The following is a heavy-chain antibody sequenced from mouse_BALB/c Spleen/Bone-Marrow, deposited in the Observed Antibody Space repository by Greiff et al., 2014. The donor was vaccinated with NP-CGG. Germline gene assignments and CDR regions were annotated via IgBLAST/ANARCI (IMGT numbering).Heavy chain of an antibody. D-gene: IGHD1-1*01. CDR1: GFSFSGYG. Sequence: EVMLVESGGDLVKPGGSLKLSCAASGFSFSGYGMSWVRQTPDKRLEWVATIGVCGTYTYYPDSVKGRFTISRDNAKNTLYLRMSSLKSEDTAMYYCARPFTTVVATVFAYWGQGTLVTVSA. J-gene: IGHJ3*01. V-gene: IGHV5-6*02. CDR2: IGVCGTYT. CDR3: ARPFTTVVATVFAY.